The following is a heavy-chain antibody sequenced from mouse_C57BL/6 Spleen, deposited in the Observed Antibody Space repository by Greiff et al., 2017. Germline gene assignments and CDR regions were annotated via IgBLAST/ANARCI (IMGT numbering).Heavy chain of an antibody. J-gene: IGHJ3*01. CDR2: ISSGSSTI. CDR1: GFTFSDYG. V-gene: IGHV5-17*01. CDR3: ARKGDYDGYLAWFAY. Sequence: VQLQQSGGGLVKPGGSLKLSCAASGFTFSDYGMHWVRQAPEKGLEWVAYISSGSSTIYYADTVKGRFTISRDNAKNTLFLQMTSLRSEDTAMYYCARKGDYDGYLAWFAYWGQGTLVTVSA. D-gene: IGHD2-3*01.